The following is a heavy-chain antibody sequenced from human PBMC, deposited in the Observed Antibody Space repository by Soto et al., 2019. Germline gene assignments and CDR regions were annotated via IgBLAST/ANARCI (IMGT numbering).Heavy chain of an antibody. CDR2: IYYSGST. J-gene: IGHJ6*03. CDR1: GGSISSRGYY. V-gene: IGHV4-31*03. CDR3: ASTTDTAMATYYYYMDV. Sequence: SETLSLTCTVSGGSISSRGYYWSWIRQHPGKGLEWIGYIYYSGSTYYNPSLKSRVTIPVDTSKNRFSLKLSSVTAADTAVYYCASTTDTAMATYYYYMDVWGKGTTVTVSS. D-gene: IGHD5-18*01.